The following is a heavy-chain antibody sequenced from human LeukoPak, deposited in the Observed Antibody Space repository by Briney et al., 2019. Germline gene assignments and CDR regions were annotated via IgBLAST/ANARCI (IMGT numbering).Heavy chain of an antibody. Sequence: RSGGSLRLSCAASGFTFSDYYMSWIRQAPGKGLEWISFISSSSSYTNYADSVKGRLTISRDNAKNSLYLQMNSLRAEDTAVYYCASRDYFDYWGQGTLVTVSS. CDR3: ASRDYFDY. J-gene: IGHJ4*02. CDR2: ISSSSSYT. V-gene: IGHV3-11*06. CDR1: GFTFSDYY.